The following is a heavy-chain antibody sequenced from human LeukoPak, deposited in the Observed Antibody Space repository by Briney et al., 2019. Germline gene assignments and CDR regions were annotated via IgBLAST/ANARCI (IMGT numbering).Heavy chain of an antibody. CDR1: GGSFSGYY. D-gene: IGHD3-22*01. J-gene: IGHJ4*02. Sequence: SETLSLTCAVYGGSFSGYYWSWIRQPPGKGLEWIGEINHSGSTNYNPSLKSRVTISVDTSKNQFSLKLSSVTAADTAVYYCARGRGYYYDSSGLAYWGRGTLVIVSS. V-gene: IGHV4-34*01. CDR2: INHSGST. CDR3: ARGRGYYYDSSGLAY.